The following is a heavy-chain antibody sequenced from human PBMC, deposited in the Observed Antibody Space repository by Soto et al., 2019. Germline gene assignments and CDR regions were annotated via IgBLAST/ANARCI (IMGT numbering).Heavy chain of an antibody. CDR2: ISSSSSMI. CDR1: GFTFGRYN. D-gene: IGHD3-10*01. CDR3: ARDDWVIRGAISLPFDF. Sequence: LRLSCAASGFTFGRYNMNWVRQAPGKGLERVSYISSSSSMIYYADSVKGRFTISRDNAKNSLYLQMTSLRDEDTAVYYCARDDWVIRGAISLPFDFWGPGALVTVSS. J-gene: IGHJ4*01. V-gene: IGHV3-48*02.